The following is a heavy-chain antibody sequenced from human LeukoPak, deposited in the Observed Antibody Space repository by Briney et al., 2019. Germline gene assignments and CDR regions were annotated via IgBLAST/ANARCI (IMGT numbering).Heavy chain of an antibody. CDR1: GYTFTSYG. D-gene: IGHD3-9*01. CDR2: TYNTYT. CDR3: ARALAQGGSFDLYYFDS. J-gene: IGHJ4*02. V-gene: IGHV1-18*01. Sequence: APVKVSCKASGYTFTSYGISWVRQAPGQGLEWMGWTYNTYTHYAQTLRDRLTMTTDTSTSTSYMELRSLRSDDTAVYYCARALAQGGSFDLYYFDSWGQGSLVTVSS.